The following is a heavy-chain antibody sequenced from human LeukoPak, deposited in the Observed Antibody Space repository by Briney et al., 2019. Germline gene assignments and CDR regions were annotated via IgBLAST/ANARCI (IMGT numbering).Heavy chain of an antibody. J-gene: IGHJ4*02. Sequence: SVKVSCKASGGTFSSYAIIWVRQAPGQGLEWMGGIIPIFGTANYAQKFQGRVTITADESTSTAYMELSSLRSEDTAVYYCARGCSSTSCSDYWGQGTLVTVSS. V-gene: IGHV1-69*01. CDR1: GGTFSSYA. CDR2: IIPIFGTA. D-gene: IGHD2-2*01. CDR3: ARGCSSTSCSDY.